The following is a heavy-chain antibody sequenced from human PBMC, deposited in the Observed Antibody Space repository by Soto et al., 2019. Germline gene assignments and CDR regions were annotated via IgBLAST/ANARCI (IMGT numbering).Heavy chain of an antibody. Sequence: SETLSLTCAVYGGSFINYSYSWIRQALGKGLEWIGEVNHSGKTDYNPSLKSRGTISVDTSKNQFSLKLISVTAADTAVYYCAAMYYDFWSATLNSAYWGQGTPVTVSS. CDR2: VNHSGKT. CDR1: GGSFINYS. V-gene: IGHV4-34*01. D-gene: IGHD3-3*01. J-gene: IGHJ4*02. CDR3: AAMYYDFWSATLNSAY.